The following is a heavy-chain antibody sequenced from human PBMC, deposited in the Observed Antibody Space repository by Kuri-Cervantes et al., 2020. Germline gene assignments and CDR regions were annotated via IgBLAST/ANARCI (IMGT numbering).Heavy chain of an antibody. D-gene: IGHD3-3*01. V-gene: IGHV4-4*02. Sequence: GSLRLSCGVSGGSISSSNWWTWVRQPPGKGLEWIGEIYHSGSTNYNPSLKSRVTISVDKSKNQFSLKLSSVTAADTAVYYCARHQTSTIFGVVIISPPDYWGQGTLVTVSS. CDR2: IYHSGST. CDR1: GGSISSSNW. CDR3: ARHQTSTIFGVVIISPPDY. J-gene: IGHJ4*02.